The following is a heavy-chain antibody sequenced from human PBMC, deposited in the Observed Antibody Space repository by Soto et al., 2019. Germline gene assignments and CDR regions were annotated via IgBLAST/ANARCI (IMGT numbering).Heavy chain of an antibody. Sequence: SETLSLTCAVYGGSFSGYYWSWIRQPPGKGLEWIGEINHSGSTNYNPSLKSRVTISVDTSKNQFSLKLSSVTAADTAVYYCGRSWQQLVHWFDPWGQGTLVTVSS. D-gene: IGHD6-13*01. J-gene: IGHJ5*02. CDR3: GRSWQQLVHWFDP. V-gene: IGHV4-34*01. CDR2: INHSGST. CDR1: GGSFSGYY.